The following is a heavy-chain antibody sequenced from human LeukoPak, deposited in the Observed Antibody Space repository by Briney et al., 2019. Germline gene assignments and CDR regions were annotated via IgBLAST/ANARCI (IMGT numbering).Heavy chain of an antibody. CDR1: GGSISSSSYY. V-gene: IGHV4-39*07. CDR3: ARINVLRYFDWLFSPRYPDY. Sequence: PSETLSLTCIVSGGSISSSSYYWGWIRQPPGKGLEWIGEINHSGGTNYNPSLKSRVTISVDTSKNQFSLKLSSVTAADTAVYYCARINVLRYFDWLFSPRYPDYWGQGTLVTVSS. CDR2: INHSGGT. D-gene: IGHD3-9*01. J-gene: IGHJ4*02.